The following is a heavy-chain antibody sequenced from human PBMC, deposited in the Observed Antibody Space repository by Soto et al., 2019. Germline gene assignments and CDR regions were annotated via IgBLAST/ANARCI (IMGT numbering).Heavy chain of an antibody. V-gene: IGHV5-51*01. Sequence: PGESLKIACKAAGYSFTNYWIGWVRQMPGKGLEWVGSIHPGDSNSRYSPSFQGQVTISADKSITTAYLQWSSLQPSDTAMYYCTRTTALDWWGQGTLVTVSS. J-gene: IGHJ4*02. D-gene: IGHD4-17*01. CDR3: TRTTALDW. CDR1: GYSFTNYW. CDR2: IHPGDSNS.